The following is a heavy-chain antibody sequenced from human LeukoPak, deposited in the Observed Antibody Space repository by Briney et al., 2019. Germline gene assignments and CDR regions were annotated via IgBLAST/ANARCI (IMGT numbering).Heavy chain of an antibody. V-gene: IGHV1-18*01. CDR1: GYTFTSYG. J-gene: IGHJ4*02. CDR3: ARDEPGTYYDYVWGSYTRARFDY. CDR2: ISAYNGNT. D-gene: IGHD3-16*01. Sequence: ASVKVSCKASGYTFTSYGISWVRQAPGQGLEWMGWISAYNGNTNYAQKLQGRVTMTTDTSTSTAYMELRSLRSDDTAVYYCARDEPGTYYDYVWGSYTRARFDYWGQGTLVTVSS.